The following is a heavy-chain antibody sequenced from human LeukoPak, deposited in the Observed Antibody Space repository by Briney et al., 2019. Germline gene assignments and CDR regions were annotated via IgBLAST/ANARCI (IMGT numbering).Heavy chain of an antibody. CDR3: AKRSGGPSPFDY. V-gene: IGHV3-11*01. CDR1: GFTFSDYY. Sequence: GGSLRLSCAASGFTFSDYYMSWIRQAPGKGLEWVSYISSSGSTIYYADSVKGRFTISRDNAKNSLYLQMNSLRAEDTALYFCAKRSGGPSPFDYWGQGTLVTVSS. CDR2: ISSSGSTI. D-gene: IGHD3-3*01. J-gene: IGHJ4*02.